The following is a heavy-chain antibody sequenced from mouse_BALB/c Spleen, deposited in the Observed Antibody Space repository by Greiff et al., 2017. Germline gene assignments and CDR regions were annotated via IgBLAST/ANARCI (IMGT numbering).Heavy chain of an antibody. CDR2: INPSTGYT. CDR1: GYTFTSYW. D-gene: IGHD2-4*01. Sequence: VQLQESGAELAKPGASVKMSCKASGYTFTSYWMHWVKQRPGQGLEWIGYINPSTGYTEYNQKFKDKATLTADKSSSTAYMQLSSLTSEDSAVYYCARITTAWFAYWGQGTLVTVAA. CDR3: ARITTAWFAY. V-gene: IGHV1-7*01. J-gene: IGHJ3*01.